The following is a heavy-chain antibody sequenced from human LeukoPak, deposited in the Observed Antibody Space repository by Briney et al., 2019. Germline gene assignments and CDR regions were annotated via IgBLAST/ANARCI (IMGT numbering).Heavy chain of an antibody. CDR3: ARAIFSDFDY. V-gene: IGHV4-59*01. CDR1: GGSISSYY. CDR2: IYYSGST. Sequence: SETLSLTCTVSGGSISSYYWSWIRQPPGKGLEWIGYIYYSGSTNYNPSLKSRVTISVDTSKNQFSLKLSSVTAADTAVYYCARAIFSDFDYWGQGTLVTVSS. D-gene: IGHD3-9*01. J-gene: IGHJ4*02.